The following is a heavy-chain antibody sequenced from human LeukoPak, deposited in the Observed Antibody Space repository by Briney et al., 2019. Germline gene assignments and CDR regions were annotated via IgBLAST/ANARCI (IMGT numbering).Heavy chain of an antibody. V-gene: IGHV3-30-3*01. CDR2: IPYDGSNK. Sequence: GGSLRLSCAASGFTFSSYAMHWVRQAPGKGLEWVAVIPYDGSNKYYADSVKGRFTISRDNSKNTLYLQMNSLRDEDTAVYYCVRDSSFAFDYWGQGILVTVSS. CDR1: GFTFSSYA. CDR3: VRDSSFAFDY. D-gene: IGHD2/OR15-2a*01. J-gene: IGHJ4*02.